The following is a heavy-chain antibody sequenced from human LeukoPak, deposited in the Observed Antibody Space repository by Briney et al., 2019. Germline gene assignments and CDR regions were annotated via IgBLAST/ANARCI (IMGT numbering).Heavy chain of an antibody. CDR3: ARDRARMGWFDP. CDR1: GYTFTSYG. V-gene: IGHV1-18*01. Sequence: ASVKVSCKASGYTFTSYGISWVRQAPGQGLEWMGWISAYNGNTNYAQKLQGRVTMTTDTSTSTAYMELSRLRSDDTAVYYCARDRARMGWFDPWGQGTLVTVSS. CDR2: ISAYNGNT. D-gene: IGHD2-15*01. J-gene: IGHJ5*02.